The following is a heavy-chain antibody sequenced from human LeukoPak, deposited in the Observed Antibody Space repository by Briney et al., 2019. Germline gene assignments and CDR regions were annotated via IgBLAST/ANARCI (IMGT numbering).Heavy chain of an antibody. J-gene: IGHJ4*02. CDR2: ISSSSGHI. D-gene: IGHD6-19*01. CDR1: GFTFSSYN. CDR3: ARDPGTVADPYFDY. V-gene: IGHV3-21*01. Sequence: GGSLRLSCAASGFTFSSYNMNWVRQPPGKGLEWVSSISSSSGHIHYADSVKGRFTISRDNANNSLYLQMNSLRDENTAVYYCARDPGTVADPYFDYWGQGSLVTVSS.